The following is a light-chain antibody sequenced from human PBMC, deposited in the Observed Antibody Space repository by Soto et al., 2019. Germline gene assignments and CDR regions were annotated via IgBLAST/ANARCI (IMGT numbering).Light chain of an antibody. CDR2: FGS. J-gene: IGKJ1*01. CDR1: QSLLHSNGYNY. Sequence: DIVMTQSPLSLPVTPGEPASTSCRSSQSLLHSNGYNYLDWYLQKPGQSPQLLSYFGSNRAPGVPDRFSGSGSGTDFTLKISRVEAEDVWVYYCMQALQTPWTFGQGTKVEIK. V-gene: IGKV2-28*01. CDR3: MQALQTPWT.